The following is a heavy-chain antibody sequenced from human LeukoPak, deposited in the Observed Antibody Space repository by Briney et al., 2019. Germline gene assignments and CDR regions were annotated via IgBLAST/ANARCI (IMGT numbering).Heavy chain of an antibody. J-gene: IGHJ5*02. Sequence: GGSLRLSCAASGFSFSSQNMNWVRQAPGKGLEWISYIDGSGGTTHYADSVGGRFTISRDNAKNSLYLQMNSLRVDDSALYYCASGYGGSWLHSWGPGTLVTVSS. CDR3: ASGYGGSWLHS. CDR2: IDGSGGTT. CDR1: GFSFSSQN. V-gene: IGHV3-48*04. D-gene: IGHD6-13*01.